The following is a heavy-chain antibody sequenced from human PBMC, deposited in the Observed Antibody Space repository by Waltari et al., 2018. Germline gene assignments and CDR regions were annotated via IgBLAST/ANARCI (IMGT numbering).Heavy chain of an antibody. CDR1: GFTFSSYG. Sequence: QVQLVESGGGVVQPGGSLRLSCAASGFTFSSYGMHWVRQAPGKGLEWVAFIRYDGSNKYYADSVKGRFTISRDNSKNTLYLQMNSLRAEDTAVYYCAKDKSSGSLSWGQGTLVTVSS. D-gene: IGHD1-26*01. J-gene: IGHJ5*02. V-gene: IGHV3-30*02. CDR3: AKDKSSGSLS. CDR2: IRYDGSNK.